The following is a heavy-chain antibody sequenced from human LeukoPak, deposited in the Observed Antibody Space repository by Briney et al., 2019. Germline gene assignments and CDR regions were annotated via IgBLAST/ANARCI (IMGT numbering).Heavy chain of an antibody. V-gene: IGHV4-34*01. CDR2: INHSGST. Sequence: PSETLSLTCAVYGGSFSGYYWSWIRQPPGKGLEWIGEINHSGSTNYNPSLKSRVTISVDTSKNQFSLKLSSVTAADTAVYYCARVCDYGDPLFDYWGQGTLVTVSS. CDR1: GGSFSGYY. CDR3: ARVCDYGDPLFDY. D-gene: IGHD4-17*01. J-gene: IGHJ4*02.